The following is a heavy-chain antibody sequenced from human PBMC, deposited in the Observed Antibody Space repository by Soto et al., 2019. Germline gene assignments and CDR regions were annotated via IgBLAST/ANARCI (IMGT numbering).Heavy chain of an antibody. D-gene: IGHD2-8*01. CDR3: ARRHCTNGVCPFYYYYGMDV. J-gene: IGHJ6*02. CDR1: GGSFSGYY. CDR2: INHSGST. Sequence: LSLTCAVYGGSFSGYYWSWIRQPPGKGLEWIGEINHSGSTNYNPSLKSRVTISVDTSKNQFSLKLSSVTAADTAVYYCARRHCTNGVCPFYYYYGMDVWGQGTTATVSS. V-gene: IGHV4-34*01.